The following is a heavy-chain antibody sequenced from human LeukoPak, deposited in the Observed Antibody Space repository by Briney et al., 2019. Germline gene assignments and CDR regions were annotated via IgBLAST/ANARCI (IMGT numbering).Heavy chain of an antibody. D-gene: IGHD4-17*01. CDR3: ARDRDYGDSPNYYGMDV. J-gene: IGHJ6*02. Sequence: SQTLSLTCTVSGGSISSGGYYWSWIRQHSGKGLEWIGYIYYSGSTYYNPSLKSRVTISVDTSKNQFSLKLSSVTAADTAVYYCARDRDYGDSPNYYGMDVWGQGTTVTVSS. CDR1: GGSISSGGYY. V-gene: IGHV4-31*03. CDR2: IYYSGST.